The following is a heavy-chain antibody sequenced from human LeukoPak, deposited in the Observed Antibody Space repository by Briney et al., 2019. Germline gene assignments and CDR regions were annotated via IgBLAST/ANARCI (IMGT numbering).Heavy chain of an antibody. D-gene: IGHD6-19*01. V-gene: IGHV1-2*02. Sequence: GASVKVSCKASGGTFSSYAISWVRQAPGQGLEWMGWINPNSGGTNYAQKFQGRVTMTRDTSISTAYMELSRLRSDDTAVYYCASAQTYSSGWYPYFDYWGQGTLVTVSS. CDR3: ASAQTYSSGWYPYFDY. J-gene: IGHJ4*02. CDR2: INPNSGGT. CDR1: GGTFSSYA.